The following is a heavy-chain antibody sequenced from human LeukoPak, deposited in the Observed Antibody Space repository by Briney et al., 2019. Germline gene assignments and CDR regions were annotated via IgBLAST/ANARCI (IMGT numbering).Heavy chain of an antibody. D-gene: IGHD3-3*01. J-gene: IGHJ4*02. Sequence: PGGSLRLSCAASGFTFSSYSMNWVRQAPGKGLEWVSYISSSSSTIYYADSVKGRFTISRDNAKNSLYLQMNSLRAEDTAVYYCARDSPDYDFWSGYPQFDYWGQGTLVTVSS. CDR2: ISSSSSTI. CDR3: ARDSPDYDFWSGYPQFDY. V-gene: IGHV3-48*01. CDR1: GFTFSSYS.